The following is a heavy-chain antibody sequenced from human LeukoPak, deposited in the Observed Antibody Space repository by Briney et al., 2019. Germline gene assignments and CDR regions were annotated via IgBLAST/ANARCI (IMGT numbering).Heavy chain of an antibody. CDR2: IRYDGSNK. Sequence: EGSLRLSCAASGFTFSSYGMHWVRQAPGKGLEWVAFIRYDGSNKYYADSVKGRFTISRDNSKNTLYLQMNSLRAEDTAVYYCAKQQLVHFWFDPWGQGTLVTVSS. CDR3: AKQQLVHFWFDP. CDR1: GFTFSSYG. V-gene: IGHV3-30*02. J-gene: IGHJ5*02. D-gene: IGHD6-13*01.